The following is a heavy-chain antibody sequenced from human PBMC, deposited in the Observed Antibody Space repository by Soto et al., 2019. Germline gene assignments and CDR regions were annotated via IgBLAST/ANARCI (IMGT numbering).Heavy chain of an antibody. V-gene: IGHV4-34*01. CDR3: AKVTSIAAAPFDA. Sequence: PSETLSLTCAVYGGSFSGYYWSWIRQPPGKGLEWIGEINYSGRTNYNPSLKSRVTISVDTSKNQFSLKLSSVTAADTAVYYCAKVTSIAAAPFDAWGQGTLVTVSS. CDR1: GGSFSGYY. J-gene: IGHJ5*01. CDR2: INYSGRT. D-gene: IGHD6-13*01.